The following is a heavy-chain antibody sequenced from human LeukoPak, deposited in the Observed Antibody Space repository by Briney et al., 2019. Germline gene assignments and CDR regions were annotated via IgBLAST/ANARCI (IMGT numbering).Heavy chain of an antibody. CDR2: ISGSGGST. CDR1: GFTFSSYA. J-gene: IGHJ4*02. D-gene: IGHD3-22*01. Sequence: GGSLRLSCAASGFTFSSYAMSWVRQAPGKGLEWVSAISGSGGSTYYADSVKGRFTISRDNSKNTLYLQMNSLRAEDTAVYYCAKTDYYYDSSGYPPLDYWGQGTLVTVSS. V-gene: IGHV3-23*01. CDR3: AKTDYYYDSSGYPPLDY.